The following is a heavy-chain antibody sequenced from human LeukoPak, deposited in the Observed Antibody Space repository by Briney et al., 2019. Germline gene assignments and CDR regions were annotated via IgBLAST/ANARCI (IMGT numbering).Heavy chain of an antibody. V-gene: IGHV1-58*02. Sequence: SVKVSCKASGFTFTSSAMQWVRQARGQRLEWIGWIVVGSGNTNYGQKFQERVTITRDMSTSTAYMELSSLRSEDTAVYYCAAGDIAAAGTVPWGQGTLVTVSS. CDR1: GFTFTSSA. J-gene: IGHJ5*02. CDR2: IVVGSGNT. D-gene: IGHD6-13*01. CDR3: AAGDIAAAGTVP.